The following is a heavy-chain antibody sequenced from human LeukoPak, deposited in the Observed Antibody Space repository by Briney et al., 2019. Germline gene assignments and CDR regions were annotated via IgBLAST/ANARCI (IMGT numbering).Heavy chain of an antibody. Sequence: GGSLRLSCAASGFTFSTYAMSWVRQAPGKGLEWVSVISGSGGSTYYADSVKGRFIISRDNSKNTLYLQINTLRAEDTAVYYCVHCGGDCYPCCGMDAWGQGTTVTVSS. D-gene: IGHD2-21*02. V-gene: IGHV3-23*01. CDR3: VHCGGDCYPCCGMDA. CDR2: ISGSGGST. J-gene: IGHJ6*02. CDR1: GFTFSTYA.